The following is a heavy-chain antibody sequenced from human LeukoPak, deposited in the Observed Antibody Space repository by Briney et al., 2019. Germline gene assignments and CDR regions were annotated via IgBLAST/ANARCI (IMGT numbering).Heavy chain of an antibody. CDR2: TYYSGST. J-gene: IGHJ3*02. V-gene: IGHV4-39*07. CDR3: ACLTTADAFDI. CDR1: GGSISSSSYY. D-gene: IGHD3-22*01. Sequence: SETLSLTCTVSGGSISSSSYYWGWIRQPPGKGLEWIGSTYYSGSTYYNPSLKSRVTISVDTSKNQFSLKLSSVTAADTAVYYCACLTTADAFDIWGQGTMVTVSS.